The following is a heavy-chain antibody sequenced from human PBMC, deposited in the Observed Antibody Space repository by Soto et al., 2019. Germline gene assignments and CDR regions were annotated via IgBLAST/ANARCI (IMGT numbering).Heavy chain of an antibody. V-gene: IGHV5-51*01. D-gene: IGHD5-12*01. Sequence: PGESLKISCKASGYSFTNYWVGGVRQMPGKGLEWMGIIYPGDSDTRYSPSFQGQVTISADKSITTAYLQWSSLKASDTAIYYCARTDIVAAGYFDYWGQGALVTVSS. CDR3: ARTDIVAAGYFDY. J-gene: IGHJ4*02. CDR2: IYPGDSDT. CDR1: GYSFTNYW.